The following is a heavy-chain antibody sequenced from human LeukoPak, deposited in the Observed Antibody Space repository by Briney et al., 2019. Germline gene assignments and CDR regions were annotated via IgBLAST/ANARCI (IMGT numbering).Heavy chain of an antibody. CDR2: IYTSGST. V-gene: IGHV4-4*07. J-gene: IGHJ6*02. D-gene: IGHD2-2*01. CDR1: GGSISSYY. CDR3: ARGGRTDIVVVPAFYYYGMDV. Sequence: SETLSLTCTVSGGSISSYYWSWIRQPAGKGLEWIGRIYTSGSTNYNPSLKSRVTMSVDTSKNQFPLKLSSVTAADTAVYYCARGGRTDIVVVPAFYYYGMDVWGQGTTVTVPS.